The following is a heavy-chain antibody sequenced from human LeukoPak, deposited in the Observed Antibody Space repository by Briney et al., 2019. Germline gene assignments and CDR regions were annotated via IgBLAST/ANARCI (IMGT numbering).Heavy chain of an antibody. D-gene: IGHD4-11*01. J-gene: IGHJ4*02. Sequence: SETLYLTCTVSGGSISSGSYYWSWIRQPAGKGLEWIGRIYTSGSTNYNPSLKSRVTISVDTSKNQFSLKLSSVTAADTAVYYCARDHRLQLDYWGQGTLVTVSS. CDR1: GGSISSGSYY. CDR2: IYTSGST. V-gene: IGHV4-61*02. CDR3: ARDHRLQLDY.